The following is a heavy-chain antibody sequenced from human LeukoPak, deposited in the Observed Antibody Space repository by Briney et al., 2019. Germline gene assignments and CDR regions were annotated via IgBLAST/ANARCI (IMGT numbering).Heavy chain of an antibody. Sequence: PGGSLRLSCAAFGFTVSSNYMSWVRQAPGKGLEWVSAISAGGDTIFYADSVKGRFTLSRDNSKSTLYLQVNSLRAEDSAIYYCAKGRRDGSGSLLNDLWGRGTLVTVSS. CDR2: ISAGGDTI. D-gene: IGHD3-10*01. CDR1: GFTVSSNY. J-gene: IGHJ2*01. CDR3: AKGRRDGSGSLLNDL. V-gene: IGHV3-23*01.